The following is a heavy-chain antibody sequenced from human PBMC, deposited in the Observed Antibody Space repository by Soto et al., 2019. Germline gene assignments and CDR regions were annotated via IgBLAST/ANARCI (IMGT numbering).Heavy chain of an antibody. V-gene: IGHV3-74*01. CDR2: ISSDGSSP. D-gene: IGHD1-26*01. CDR3: ARGSGSPMLGAFAI. J-gene: IGHJ3*02. CDR1: GFTFSSYS. Sequence: PGGSLRLSCAASGFTFSSYSMSWVRQAPGKGLVWVSRISSDGSSPTYVDSVKGRFTISRDNAKNTLYLQMNSLRVDDTAVYYCARGSGSPMLGAFAIWGQGTTVTVSS.